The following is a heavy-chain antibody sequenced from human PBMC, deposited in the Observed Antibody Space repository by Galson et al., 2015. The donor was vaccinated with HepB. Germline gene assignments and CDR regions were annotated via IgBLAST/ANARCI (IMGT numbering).Heavy chain of an antibody. V-gene: IGHV1-69*13. CDR1: GYTFTSYA. Sequence: SVKVSCKASGYTFTSYAMHWVRQAPGQRLEWMGGIIPIFGTANYAQKFQGRVTITADESTSTAYMELSSLRSEDTAVYYCARGTNYGGKVDYWGQGTLVTVSS. CDR3: ARGTNYGGKVDY. CDR2: IIPIFGTA. D-gene: IGHD4-23*01. J-gene: IGHJ4*02.